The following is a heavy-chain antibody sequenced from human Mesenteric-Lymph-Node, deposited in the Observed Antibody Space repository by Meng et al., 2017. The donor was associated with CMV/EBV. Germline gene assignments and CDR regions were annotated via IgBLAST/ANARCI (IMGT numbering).Heavy chain of an antibody. Sequence: GESLKISCAASGFTFSSYEMNWVRQAPGKGLEWVSYISSSGSTIYYADSVKGRFTISRDNAKNSLYLQMNSLRAEDTAVYYCARSYLPYYDSGFDIWGQGTMVTVSS. V-gene: IGHV3-48*03. J-gene: IGHJ3*02. CDR2: ISSSGSTI. CDR3: ARSYLPYYDSGFDI. CDR1: GFTFSSYE. D-gene: IGHD3-22*01.